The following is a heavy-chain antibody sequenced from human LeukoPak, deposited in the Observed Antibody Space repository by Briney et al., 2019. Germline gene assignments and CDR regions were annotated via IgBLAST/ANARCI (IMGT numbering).Heavy chain of an antibody. J-gene: IGHJ4*02. Sequence: ASVTVSCKASGYTFTGYYIHWVRQAPGQGLEWMGWINPNSGGTNYAQKFQGRVTMTRDTSISTAYMELSRLRSDDTAVYYCAREGEVDTMIVGYYFDYWGQGTLVTVSS. CDR3: AREGEVDTMIVGYYFDY. CDR1: GYTFTGYY. D-gene: IGHD3-22*01. CDR2: INPNSGGT. V-gene: IGHV1-2*02.